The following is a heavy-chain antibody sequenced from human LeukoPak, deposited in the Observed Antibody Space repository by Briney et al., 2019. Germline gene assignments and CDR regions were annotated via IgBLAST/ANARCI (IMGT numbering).Heavy chain of an antibody. D-gene: IGHD2-21*02. V-gene: IGHV2-5*01. CDR3: ASRLLSRGYFDH. CDR2: VYGNDDK. CDR1: GFSLTTSGVG. J-gene: IGHJ4*02. Sequence: SGPTLVKPTQTLTLTCTFSGFSLTTSGVGVGWIRQHPGKALEWVAVVYGNDDKLYSPSLRSRLTITKDTSKNQVVLTMTNMDPVDTATYYCASRLLSRGYFDHWGQGTLVTVSS.